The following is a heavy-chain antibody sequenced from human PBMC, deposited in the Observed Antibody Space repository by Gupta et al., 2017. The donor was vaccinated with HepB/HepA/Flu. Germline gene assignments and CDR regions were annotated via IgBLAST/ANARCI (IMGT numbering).Heavy chain of an antibody. Sequence: EVQLVESGGGLVQPGGSLRLSCAASGFTFSSYEMNWVRQAPGKGLEWISSCSSSGRTKYYAVAVKGRFTISRDNAKNSLYLQMNSLRAEDTAVYYCASSNYYDTSGYYPVYWGQGTLVTVSS. CDR3: ASSNYYDTSGYYPVY. V-gene: IGHV3-48*03. CDR1: GFTFSSYE. J-gene: IGHJ4*02. CDR2: CSSSGRTK. D-gene: IGHD3-22*01.